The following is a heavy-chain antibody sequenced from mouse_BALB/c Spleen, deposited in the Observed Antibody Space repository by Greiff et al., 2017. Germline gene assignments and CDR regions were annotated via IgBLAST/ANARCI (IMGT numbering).Heavy chain of an antibody. V-gene: IGHV1S81*02. Sequence: QVQLQQPGAELVKPGASVKLSCKASGYTFTSYYMYWVKQRPGQGLEWIGGINPSNGGTNFNEKFKSKATLTVDKSSSTAYMQLSSLTSEDSAVYYCTRSGNYYPSFDYWGQGTTLTVSS. CDR2: INPSNGGT. CDR1: GYTFTSYY. D-gene: IGHD1-1*01. J-gene: IGHJ2*01. CDR3: TRSGNYYPSFDY.